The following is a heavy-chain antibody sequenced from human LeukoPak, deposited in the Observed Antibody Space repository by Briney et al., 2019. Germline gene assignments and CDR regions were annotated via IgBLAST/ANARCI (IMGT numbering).Heavy chain of an antibody. Sequence: GGSLRLSCAASGFTFSSNGMHWVRQAPGKGLEWVAVISSDGSNKYYADSVKGRFTISRDNWKNTLFLQMNSLRAEDTAVYYCARPRVVDALKIPDSWGQGALVTVSS. J-gene: IGHJ5*01. V-gene: IGHV3-30*03. CDR1: GFTFSSNG. D-gene: IGHD2-15*01. CDR3: ARPRVVDALKIPDS. CDR2: ISSDGSNK.